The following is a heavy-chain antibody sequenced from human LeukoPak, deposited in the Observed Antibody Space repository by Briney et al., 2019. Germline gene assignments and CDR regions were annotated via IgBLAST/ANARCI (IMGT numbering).Heavy chain of an antibody. V-gene: IGHV4-61*02. CDR2: IYTSGIT. J-gene: IGHJ4*02. Sequence: KPSQTLSLTCTVSGDFISSGSYYWSWLRQPAGKGLEWIGRIYTSGITNYNPSLNSRVTISVDTSKNQFSLKLSSVTAADTAVYYCARAFYCSSTGCRRADYLGYWGQGTLVTVSS. CDR3: ARAFYCSSTGCRRADYLGY. CDR1: GDFISSGSYY. D-gene: IGHD2-2*01.